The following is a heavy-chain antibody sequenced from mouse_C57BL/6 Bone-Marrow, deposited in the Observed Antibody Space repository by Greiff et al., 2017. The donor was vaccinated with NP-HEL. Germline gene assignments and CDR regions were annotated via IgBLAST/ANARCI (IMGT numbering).Heavy chain of an antibody. V-gene: IGHV10-1*01. CDR3: MSGANWHSYWYCDV. D-gene: IGHD4-1*01. J-gene: IGHJ1*03. Sequence: EVKLVESGGGLVQPKGSLKLSCAASGFSFNTYAMNWVRQAPGKGLEWVARIRSKSNNYATYYVDSVKDRFTISRDDSESMLYLQMNNLKTEDTAVYYCMSGANWHSYWYCDVWGTGPTVTVSS. CDR1: GFSFNTYA. CDR2: IRSKSNNYAT.